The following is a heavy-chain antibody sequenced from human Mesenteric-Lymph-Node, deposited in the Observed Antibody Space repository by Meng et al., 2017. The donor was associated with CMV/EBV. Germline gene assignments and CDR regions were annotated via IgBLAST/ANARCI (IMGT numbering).Heavy chain of an antibody. CDR3: AREGVLWFGELSYYGMDV. Sequence: GESLKISCAASGFTFSSYWMSWVRQAPGKGLEWVANIKQDGSEKYYVDSVKGRFTISRDNAKNSLYLQMNSLRAEDTAVYYCAREGVLWFGELSYYGMDVWGQGTTVTVSS. CDR2: IKQDGSEK. V-gene: IGHV3-7*01. CDR1: GFTFSSYW. D-gene: IGHD3-10*01. J-gene: IGHJ6*02.